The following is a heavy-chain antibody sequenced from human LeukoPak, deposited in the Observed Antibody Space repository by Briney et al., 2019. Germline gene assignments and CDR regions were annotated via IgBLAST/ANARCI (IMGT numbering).Heavy chain of an antibody. CDR1: GYTFTSYG. Sequence: ASVSVSCKASGYTFTSYGISWVRQAPGQGLEWMGWISAYNGNTNYAQKLQGRVTMTTDTSTSTAYMELRSLRSDDTAVYYCARVGDEPLQQYNYGRFIDYWGPGTLGTVSS. V-gene: IGHV1-18*01. CDR2: ISAYNGNT. D-gene: IGHD5-18*01. CDR3: ARVGDEPLQQYNYGRFIDY. J-gene: IGHJ4*03.